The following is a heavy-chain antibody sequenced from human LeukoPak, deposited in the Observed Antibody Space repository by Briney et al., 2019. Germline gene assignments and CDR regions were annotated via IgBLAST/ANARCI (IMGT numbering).Heavy chain of an antibody. CDR1: GFTFSSYA. Sequence: GGSLRLSCAASGFTFSSYAMHWVRHAPGKGLEWVAVISYDGSNKYYADSVKGRFTISRDNSKNTLYLQMNSLRAEDTAVYYCARDLIWFGELLLDYWGQGTLVTVSS. CDR2: ISYDGSNK. D-gene: IGHD3-10*01. CDR3: ARDLIWFGELLLDY. V-gene: IGHV3-30*04. J-gene: IGHJ4*02.